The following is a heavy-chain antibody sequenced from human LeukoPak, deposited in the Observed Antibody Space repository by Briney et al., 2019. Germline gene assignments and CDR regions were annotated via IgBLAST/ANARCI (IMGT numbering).Heavy chain of an antibody. V-gene: IGHV3-21*01. J-gene: IGHJ4*02. CDR3: ARVAAPFDY. D-gene: IGHD6-25*01. CDR1: GFTFSSYS. CDR2: ISSSSSYI. Sequence: GGSLRLSCAASGFTFSSYSMNWVRQAPGKGLEWVSSISSSSSYIYYEDSVKGRFTISRDNAENSLYLQMNRLRAEDTAVYYCARVAAPFDYWGQGTLVTVSS.